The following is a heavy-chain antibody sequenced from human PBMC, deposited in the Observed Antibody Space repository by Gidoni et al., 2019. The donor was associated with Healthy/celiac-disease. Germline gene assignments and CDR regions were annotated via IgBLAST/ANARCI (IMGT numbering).Heavy chain of an antibody. V-gene: IGHV3-9*01. CDR2: ISWNSGSI. D-gene: IGHD1-26*01. J-gene: IGHJ2*01. Sequence: EVQLVESGGGLVQPGRSLRLACAGSGRTFDDYAMHWVRQAAGKGLGWVSGISWNSGSIGYTDSVKGRFTISRDNAKNSLYLQMNSLRAEDTALYYCAKSSGSYINWYFDLWGRGTLVTVSS. CDR3: AKSSGSYINWYFDL. CDR1: GRTFDDYA.